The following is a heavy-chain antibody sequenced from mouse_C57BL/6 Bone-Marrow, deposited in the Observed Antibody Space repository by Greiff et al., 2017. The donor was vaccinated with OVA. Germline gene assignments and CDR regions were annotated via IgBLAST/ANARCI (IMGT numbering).Heavy chain of an antibody. CDR1: GFTFSSYA. J-gene: IGHJ2*01. Sequence: EVKLMESGGGLVKPGGSLKLSCAASGFTFSSYAMSWVRQTPEKRLEWVATISDGGSYTYYPDNVKGRFTISRDNAKNNLYLQMSHLKSEDTAMYYCARGKLGRSDFDYWGQGTTLTVSS. CDR2: ISDGGSYT. V-gene: IGHV5-4*03. CDR3: ARGKLGRSDFDY. D-gene: IGHD4-1*01.